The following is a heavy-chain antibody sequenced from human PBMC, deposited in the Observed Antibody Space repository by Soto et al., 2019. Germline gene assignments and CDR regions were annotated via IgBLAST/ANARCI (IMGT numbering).Heavy chain of an antibody. D-gene: IGHD6-6*01. CDR3: ARGYSSSSEGRFDP. J-gene: IGHJ5*02. CDR2: MFYSGST. V-gene: IGHV4-30-4*01. CDR1: GGSFSSGDYF. Sequence: QVQLQESGPGLVKPSQTLSLTCTVSGGSFSSGDYFWSWIRQPPGKGLEWIGYMFYSGSTYYNPSLKSRVTISIDTSKNQFSLKLSSVTAADTAVYYCARGYSSSSEGRFDPWGQGTLVTVSS.